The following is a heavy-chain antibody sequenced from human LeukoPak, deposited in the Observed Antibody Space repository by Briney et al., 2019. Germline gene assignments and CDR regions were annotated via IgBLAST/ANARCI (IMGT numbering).Heavy chain of an antibody. Sequence: GGSLRLSCAASGFTFSSYAMSWVRQAPGKGLEWVSGISGTGGSTYYADSVKGRFTISRDNSKNTLYLQVNSLRAEDTAVYYCAKDSAQYYYDSSGSFDYWGQGTLVTVSS. CDR3: AKDSAQYYYDSSGSFDY. CDR2: ISGTGGST. V-gene: IGHV3-23*01. D-gene: IGHD3-22*01. J-gene: IGHJ4*02. CDR1: GFTFSSYA.